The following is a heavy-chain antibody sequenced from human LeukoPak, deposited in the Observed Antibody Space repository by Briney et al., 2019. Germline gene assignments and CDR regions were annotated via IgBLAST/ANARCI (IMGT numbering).Heavy chain of an antibody. CDR2: VNPNTGAT. D-gene: IGHD3-10*01. CDR3: VRDGGSGSPYDF. CDR1: GYTFTHYF. Sequence: ASVKVSCKASGYTFTHYFAHWVRQAPGRGLQWMGWVNPNTGATSYPQKFQGRVTITRDTSISTAYMELRSLRSDDTAIYYCVRDGGSGSPYDFWGQGTLVTVSS. J-gene: IGHJ4*02. V-gene: IGHV1-2*02.